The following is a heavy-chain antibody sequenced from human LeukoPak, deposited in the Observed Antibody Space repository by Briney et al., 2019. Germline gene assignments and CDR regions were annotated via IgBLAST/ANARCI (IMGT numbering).Heavy chain of an antibody. V-gene: IGHV3-11*05. CDR1: GVTFSDCY. Sequence: GGSLRLSCAASGVTFSDCYMTWIRQAPGKGLEWVSYVITSSSHTNYAESVKGRFSISRDTAKDSLYLQMNSLRADDTAVYYCARDPTTHWPRLDCWGQGTLVTVSS. CDR3: ARDPTTHWPRLDC. D-gene: IGHD6-6*01. J-gene: IGHJ4*02. CDR2: VITSSSHT.